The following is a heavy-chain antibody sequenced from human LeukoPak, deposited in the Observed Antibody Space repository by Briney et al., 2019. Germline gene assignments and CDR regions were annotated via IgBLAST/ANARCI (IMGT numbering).Heavy chain of an antibody. CDR2: ISWNGGST. V-gene: IGHV3-20*04. Sequence: GGSLRLSCAASGFTFDDYVMNWVRQAPGKGLEWVSGISWNGGSTDYADSVKGRFTISRDNAKNSLFLQINSLSAEDTAFYYRARGSLTLFGVVSKAAFDIWGQGTMVTVSS. D-gene: IGHD3-3*01. CDR3: ARGSLTLFGVVSKAAFDI. J-gene: IGHJ3*02. CDR1: GFTFDDYV.